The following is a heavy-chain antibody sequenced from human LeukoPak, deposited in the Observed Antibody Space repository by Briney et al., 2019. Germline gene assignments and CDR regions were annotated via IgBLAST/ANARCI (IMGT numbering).Heavy chain of an antibody. Sequence: PSETLSLTCAVYGGSFSGYYWSWIRQPPGKGLEWIGEINHSGSTSYNPSLKSRVTISVDTSKNQFSLKLSSVTAADTAVYYCARGIEMTTVTTPGFDYWGQGTLVTVSS. CDR1: GGSFSGYY. D-gene: IGHD4-17*01. CDR2: INHSGST. V-gene: IGHV4-34*01. J-gene: IGHJ4*02. CDR3: ARGIEMTTVTTPGFDY.